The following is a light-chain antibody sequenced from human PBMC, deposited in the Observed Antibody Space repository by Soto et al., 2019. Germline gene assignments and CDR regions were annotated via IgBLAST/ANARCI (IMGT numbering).Light chain of an antibody. CDR2: GPS. CDR3: HQYATFPQT. V-gene: IGKV3-20*01. Sequence: EIVLTQSPGTLSLSPGERATLSCRASQSVPKNYLAWYQQKPGQAPRLLIYGPSSRATGIPDRFSGSGSGTDFTLSISRLEPEDFAVYYCHQYATFPQTFGQGTKVEIK. J-gene: IGKJ1*01. CDR1: QSVPKNY.